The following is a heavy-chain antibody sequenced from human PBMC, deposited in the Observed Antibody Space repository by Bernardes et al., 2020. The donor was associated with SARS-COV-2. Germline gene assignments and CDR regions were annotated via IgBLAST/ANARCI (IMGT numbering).Heavy chain of an antibody. D-gene: IGHD3-9*01. CDR3: AKEAGGILTGYPYFDY. V-gene: IGHV3-23*01. CDR1: GFTFSSYA. CDR2: ISGSGGST. J-gene: IGHJ4*02. Sequence: GGSLRLSCAASGFTFSSYAMSWVRQAPGKGLEWVSAISGSGGSTYYADSVKGRFTISRDNSKNTLYLQMNSLRAEDTAVYYCAKEAGGILTGYPYFDYWGQGTLVTVSS.